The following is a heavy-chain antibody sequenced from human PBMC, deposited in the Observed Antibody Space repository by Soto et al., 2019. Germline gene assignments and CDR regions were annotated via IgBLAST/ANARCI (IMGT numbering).Heavy chain of an antibody. V-gene: IGHV1-69*13. Sequence: ASVKVSCKASGGTFSNSAISWVRQAPGQGLEWMGGIMPIFRTADYAQKFQGRVTITADESTSTAHMELSGLRSDDTAVYYCARDKDRAQLGGNYYYMLDVWGQGTTVTSP. CDR1: GGTFSNSA. J-gene: IGHJ6*02. D-gene: IGHD3-22*01. CDR2: IMPIFRTA. CDR3: ARDKDRAQLGGNYYYMLDV.